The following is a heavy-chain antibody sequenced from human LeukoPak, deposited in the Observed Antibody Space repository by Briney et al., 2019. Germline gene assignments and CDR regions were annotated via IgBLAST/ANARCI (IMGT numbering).Heavy chain of an antibody. V-gene: IGHV4-39*07. CDR2: IYYSGST. D-gene: IGHD6-13*01. CDR1: GGSISSSSYY. Sequence: PSETLSLTCTVSGGSISSSSYYWGWIRQPPGKGLEWIGSIYYSGSTYYNPSLKSRVTISVDTSKNQFSLKLSSVTAADTAVYYCAREHQQLVPRYFQHWGQGTLVTVSS. CDR3: AREHQQLVPRYFQH. J-gene: IGHJ1*01.